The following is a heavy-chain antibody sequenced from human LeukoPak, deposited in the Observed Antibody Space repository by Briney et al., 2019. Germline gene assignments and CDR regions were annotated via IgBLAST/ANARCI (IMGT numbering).Heavy chain of an antibody. V-gene: IGHV3-23*01. CDR1: GFTFSSYA. CDR2: ISGSGGST. CDR3: AKSVYYDSSGYYDY. Sequence: GGSLRLSCAASGFTFSSYAMSWVRQAPGKGLEWVSAISGSGGSTYYADSVKGRFTISRDNSKNTLYLQVNSLRAEDTAVYYCAKSVYYDSSGYYDYWGQGTLVTVS. D-gene: IGHD3-22*01. J-gene: IGHJ4*02.